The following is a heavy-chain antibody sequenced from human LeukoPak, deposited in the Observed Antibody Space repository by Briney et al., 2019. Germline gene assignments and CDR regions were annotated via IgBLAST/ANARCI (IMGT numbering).Heavy chain of an antibody. CDR2: ILFDGSNK. J-gene: IGHJ6*03. D-gene: IGHD3-10*01. V-gene: IGHV3-30*02. CDR3: AKDRNSKSNYYMDV. Sequence: PGGSLRLSCAAPGFSFSIFGMHWVRQAPGKGLEWVSFILFDGSNKYYADSVKGRFTISRDNSKNTLYLQMNSLRNEDKAVYYCAKDRNSKSNYYMDVWGKGTTVTVSS. CDR1: GFSFSIFG.